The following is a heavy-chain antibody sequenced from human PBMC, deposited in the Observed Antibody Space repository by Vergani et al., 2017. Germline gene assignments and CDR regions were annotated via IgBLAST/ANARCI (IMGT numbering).Heavy chain of an antibody. J-gene: IGHJ4*02. D-gene: IGHD3-9*01. Sequence: QVQVVQSGAEVKKSGASVKVSCKTSGYTFSNYYMNWVRQAPGQGLEWMGIINPSGGHTNYAQKFQGRVTMTRDTSTSTVYMELSSLKSQDTAIYYWARGDYGILTGYRYLGQGTLVTVSA. CDR3: ARGDYGILTGYRY. CDR2: INPSGGHT. CDR1: GYTFSNYY. V-gene: IGHV1-46*03.